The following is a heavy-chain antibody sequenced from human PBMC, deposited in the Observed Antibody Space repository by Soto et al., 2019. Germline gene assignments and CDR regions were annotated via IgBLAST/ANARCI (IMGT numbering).Heavy chain of an antibody. J-gene: IGHJ5*02. CDR1: GGSIRSSHW. V-gene: IGHV4-4*02. CDR2: IYHSGST. CDR3: ARDKATVGGYNLYDP. Sequence: SETLSLTCTVSGGSIRSSHWWSWVRQPPGKGLERIGEIYHSGSTNLDPSLKSRVTLSVDKSKNQFSLKLTSVTAADTAVYYCARDKATVGGYNLYDPWGQGXLVTVYS. D-gene: IGHD3-16*01.